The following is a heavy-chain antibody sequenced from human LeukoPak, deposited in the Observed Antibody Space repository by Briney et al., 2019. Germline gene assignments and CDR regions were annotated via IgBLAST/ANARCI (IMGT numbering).Heavy chain of an antibody. CDR2: INPNSGGT. J-gene: IGHJ6*03. CDR1: GGTFSSYA. D-gene: IGHD1-26*01. CDR3: ARGVSGIYYYYYMDV. Sequence: ASVKVSCKASGGTFSSYAISWVRQAPGQGLEWMGWINPNSGGTNYAQKFQGRVTMTRDTSISTDYLELSRLRSDDTAVYYCARGVSGIYYYYYMDVWGKGTTVTVSS. V-gene: IGHV1-2*02.